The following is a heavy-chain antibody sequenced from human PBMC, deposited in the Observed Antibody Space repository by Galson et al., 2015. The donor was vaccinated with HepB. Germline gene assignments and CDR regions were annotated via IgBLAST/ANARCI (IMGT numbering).Heavy chain of an antibody. J-gene: IGHJ4*02. CDR1: GGSISSGDYY. Sequence: LSLTCTVSGGSISSGDYYWSWIRQPPGKGLEWIGEIYHSGSTNYNPSLKSRVTVSVDKSKNQFSLKLSSVTAADTAVYYCAAGFDSSSLDYWGQGTLVTVSS. V-gene: IGHV4-30-4*01. CDR2: IYHSGST. D-gene: IGHD6-13*01. CDR3: AAGFDSSSLDY.